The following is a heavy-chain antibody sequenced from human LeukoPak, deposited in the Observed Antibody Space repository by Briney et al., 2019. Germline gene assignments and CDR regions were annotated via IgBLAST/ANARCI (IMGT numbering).Heavy chain of an antibody. D-gene: IGHD5-12*01. Sequence: PSETLSLTCTVSGGSISSGGYYWSWVRQHPGKGLEWIGYIYYSGSTYYNPSLKSRVTISVDTSKNQFSLKLSSVTAADTAVYYCARDGGYSGYDFWVPLGKNYGMDVWGQGTTVTVSS. CDR2: IYYSGST. CDR3: ARDGGYSGYDFWVPLGKNYGMDV. CDR1: GGSISSGGYY. V-gene: IGHV4-31*03. J-gene: IGHJ6*02.